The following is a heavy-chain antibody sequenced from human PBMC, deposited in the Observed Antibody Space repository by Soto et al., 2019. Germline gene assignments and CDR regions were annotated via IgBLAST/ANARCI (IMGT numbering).Heavy chain of an antibody. V-gene: IGHV3-33*01. Sequence: GGSLRLSCAASGFTFSSYGMHWVRQAPGKGLEWVAVIWYDGSNKYYADSVKGRFTISRDNSKNTLYLQMNSLRAEDTAVYYCARYQTALDAFDIWGQGTMVTVSS. CDR1: GFTFSSYG. CDR3: ARYQTALDAFDI. CDR2: IWYDGSNK. J-gene: IGHJ3*02.